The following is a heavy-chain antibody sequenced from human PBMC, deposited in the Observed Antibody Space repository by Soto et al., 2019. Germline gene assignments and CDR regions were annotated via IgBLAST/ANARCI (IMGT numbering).Heavy chain of an antibody. CDR3: ARRYGGGFDY. V-gene: IGHV4-59*08. CDR1: GGSISSYY. J-gene: IGHJ4*02. Sequence: QVQLLESGPGLVKPSETLSLTCTVSGGSISSYYWSWIRQPPGKGLEWIGYIYSSGSTNYNPSLKSRVTISVVTSKNQFSLKLSSVSAADTVVYYCARRYGGGFDYWGQGTLVTVSS. D-gene: IGHD3-10*01. CDR2: IYSSGST.